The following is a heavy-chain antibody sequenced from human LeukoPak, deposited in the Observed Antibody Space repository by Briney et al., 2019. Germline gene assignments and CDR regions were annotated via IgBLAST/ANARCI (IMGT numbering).Heavy chain of an antibody. J-gene: IGHJ5*02. V-gene: IGHV3-66*03. Sequence: GGSLRLSCAVSGLRVSDYYMSWVRQAPGKGLEWVGLIRDSGEAFYADFARGRFAISRDESENTLYLQMNSLRVEDTAVYFCARDRAANQDWVEFDPWGQGTPVIVSS. CDR3: ARDRAANQDWVEFDP. CDR1: GLRVSDYY. D-gene: IGHD3/OR15-3a*01. CDR2: IRDSGEA.